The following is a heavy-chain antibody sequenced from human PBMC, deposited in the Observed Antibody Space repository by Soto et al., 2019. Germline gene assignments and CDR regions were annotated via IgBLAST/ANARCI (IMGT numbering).Heavy chain of an antibody. J-gene: IGHJ4*02. D-gene: IGHD3-16*01. V-gene: IGHV3-74*01. CDR2: IDEYGSTI. CDR1: GFTFISYW. CDR3: TRDIGGKGAY. Sequence: GGSLRLSCAASGFTFISYWIHLFRQVPGKGLLWVSRIDEYGSTINYADSVKGRFTISRDNARNTLYLEMNSLRAEDTALYYCTRDIGGKGAYWGPGTLVTVSS.